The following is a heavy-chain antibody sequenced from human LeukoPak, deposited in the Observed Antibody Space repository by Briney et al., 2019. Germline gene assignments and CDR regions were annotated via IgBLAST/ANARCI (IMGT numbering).Heavy chain of an antibody. CDR1: GGTFSSYA. CDR3: VRGLSYSGYETDY. D-gene: IGHD5-12*01. V-gene: IGHV1-69*04. CDR2: IIPILGIA. J-gene: IGHJ4*02. Sequence: SVKVSCKASGGTFSSYAISWVRQAPGQGLEWMGRIIPILGIANYAQKFQGRVTITADKSTSTAYMELSSLRSEDTAVYYCVRGLSYSGYETDYWGQGTLVTVSS.